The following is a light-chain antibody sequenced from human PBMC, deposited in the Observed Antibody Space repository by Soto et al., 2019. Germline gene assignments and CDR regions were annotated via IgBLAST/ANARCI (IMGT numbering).Light chain of an antibody. CDR3: QQDNSYPLT. J-gene: IGKJ4*01. V-gene: IGKV1-5*03. CDR2: KAS. CDR1: QSISPW. Sequence: DIQMTQSPSTLSASVGDSVTITCRASQSISPWLAWYQQKPGKAPTLLIYKASSLEGGVPSRFSGSGSGTDFNITISSLQPDDFATYYCQQDNSYPLTCGGGTTVEIK.